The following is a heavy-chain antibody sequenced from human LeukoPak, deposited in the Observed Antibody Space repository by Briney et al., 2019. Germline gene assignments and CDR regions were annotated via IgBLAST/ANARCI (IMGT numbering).Heavy chain of an antibody. Sequence: QSGGSLRLSCAASGFTFSSYAMSWVRQAPGKGLEWVSAISGSGGSTYYADSVKGRFTISRDNSKNTLYLQMNSLRAEDTAVYYCATYDYSNYGDYFDYWGQGTLVTVSS. D-gene: IGHD4-11*01. CDR2: ISGSGGST. CDR1: GFTFSSYA. V-gene: IGHV3-23*01. J-gene: IGHJ4*02. CDR3: ATYDYSNYGDYFDY.